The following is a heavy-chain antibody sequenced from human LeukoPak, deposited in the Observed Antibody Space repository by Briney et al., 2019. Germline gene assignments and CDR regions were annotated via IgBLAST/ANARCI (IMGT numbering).Heavy chain of an antibody. V-gene: IGHV3-33*01. CDR3: ARDGHGMDV. Sequence: GGSLRLSCEVSGITFSTFGMHCVRQAPGKGLEWVAVIWYDGSHKEYADSVRGRVTISRDNSKNTLYLQMKSLRAEDTAVYYCARDGHGMDVWGQGTTVTVSS. CDR1: GITFSTFG. CDR2: IWYDGSHK. J-gene: IGHJ6*02.